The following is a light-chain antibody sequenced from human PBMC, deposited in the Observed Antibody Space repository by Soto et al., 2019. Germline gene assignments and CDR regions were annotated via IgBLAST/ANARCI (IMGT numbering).Light chain of an antibody. Sequence: QSALTQPASVSGSPGQSITISCTGTSSDVGGYNYVSWYQQHPGKAPKLLIYEVSNRPSGVSNRFSGSKSGNTASLTISGLQAEDEADYYCSSYTGSSPRGLVFGGGTKVTVL. CDR2: EVS. J-gene: IGLJ2*01. CDR1: SSDVGGYNY. V-gene: IGLV2-14*01. CDR3: SSYTGSSPRGLV.